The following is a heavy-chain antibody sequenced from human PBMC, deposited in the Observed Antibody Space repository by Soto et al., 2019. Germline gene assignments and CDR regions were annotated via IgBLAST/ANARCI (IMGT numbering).Heavy chain of an antibody. Sequence: QITLKESGPTLVRPTQTLTLPCAFSGFSLSTSGVGVGWIRQPPGKALEWLAVIYWDDSKHYSPSLRSRLTITKDTSKNQVVLTMTNMDPMATGTYYCAHKGPEDWPLDYWGQGTLVTVSS. V-gene: IGHV2-5*02. CDR2: IYWDDSK. D-gene: IGHD3-9*01. J-gene: IGHJ4*02. CDR3: AHKGPEDWPLDY. CDR1: GFSLSTSGVG.